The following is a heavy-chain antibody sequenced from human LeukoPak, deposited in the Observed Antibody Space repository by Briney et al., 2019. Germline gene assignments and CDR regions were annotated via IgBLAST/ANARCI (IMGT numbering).Heavy chain of an antibody. J-gene: IGHJ6*03. Sequence: RWASVTVSCKASGYTFTSYGISWVRQAPGQGLEWMGGIIPIFGTANYAQKFQGRVTITADESTSTAYMELSSLRSEDTAVYYCARGLFYGTHYYYYMDVWGKGTTVTISS. V-gene: IGHV1-69*13. CDR1: GYTFTSYG. CDR3: ARGLFYGTHYYYYMDV. D-gene: IGHD1-1*01. CDR2: IIPIFGTA.